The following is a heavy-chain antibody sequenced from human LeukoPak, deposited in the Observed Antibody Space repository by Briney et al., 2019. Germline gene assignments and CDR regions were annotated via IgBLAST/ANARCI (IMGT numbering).Heavy chain of an antibody. CDR3: ARVSRSVTYYFDY. CDR2: IYYSGST. CDR1: GYSISSGYY. J-gene: IGHJ4*02. V-gene: IGHV4-38-2*02. Sequence: SETLSLTCTVSGYSISSGYYWGWIRQPPGKGLEWIGSIYYSGSTYYNPSLKSRVTISVDTSKNQFSLKLSSVTAADTAVYYCARVSRSVTYYFDYWGQGTLVTVSS. D-gene: IGHD2-15*01.